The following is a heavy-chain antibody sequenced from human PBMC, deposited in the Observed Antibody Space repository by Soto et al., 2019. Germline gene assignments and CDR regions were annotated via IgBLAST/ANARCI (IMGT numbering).Heavy chain of an antibody. Sequence: PSETLSLTCTVSGGSISSGDYYWSWIRQPPGKGLEWIGYIYYSGSTYYNPSLKSRVTISVDTSKNQFSLKLSSVTAADTAVYYCARRYYYDSSGFPHAFDIWGQGTMVTVSS. CDR1: GGSISSGDYY. J-gene: IGHJ3*02. D-gene: IGHD3-22*01. CDR3: ARRYYYDSSGFPHAFDI. CDR2: IYYSGST. V-gene: IGHV4-30-4*01.